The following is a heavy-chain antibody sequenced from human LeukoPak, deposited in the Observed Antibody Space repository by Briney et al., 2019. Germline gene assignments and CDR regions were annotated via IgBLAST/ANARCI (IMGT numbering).Heavy chain of an antibody. CDR1: GFTFSGSA. V-gene: IGHV3-73*01. Sequence: PGGSLRLSCAASGFTFSGSAMHWVRQASGKGLEWVGRIRSKANSYATAYAASVKGRFTISRDDSKSTAYLQMNSLKTEDTAVYYCTRLPIAAAGTWDYWGQGTLVTVSS. D-gene: IGHD6-13*01. J-gene: IGHJ4*02. CDR3: TRLPIAAAGTWDY. CDR2: IRSKANSYAT.